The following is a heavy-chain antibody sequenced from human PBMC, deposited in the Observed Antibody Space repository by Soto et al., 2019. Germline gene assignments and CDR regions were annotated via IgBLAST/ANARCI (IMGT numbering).Heavy chain of an antibody. Sequence: TPSLTFTVYGYSISSYYWSWIRQPPGKGLEWIGYIYYSGSTNYNPSLKSRLTISVDTSKNQFSLKLSSVTAADTAVYNCARDSSDYDVWGKETTGTVSS. J-gene: IGHJ6*04. D-gene: IGHD3-22*01. V-gene: IGHV4-59*12. CDR3: ARDSSDYDV. CDR2: IYYSGST. CDR1: GYSISSYY.